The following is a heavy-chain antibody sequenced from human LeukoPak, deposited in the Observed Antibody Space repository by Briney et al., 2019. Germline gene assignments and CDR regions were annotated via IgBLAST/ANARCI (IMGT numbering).Heavy chain of an antibody. CDR3: ARDQGGFWSGSAGF. J-gene: IGHJ4*02. CDR2: ITPYNGNT. V-gene: IGHV1-18*01. Sequence: ASVKVSCKASGYPFITTGINWLRQAPGHGLEWMGWITPYNGNTNFAQQFQNRLTLTTDTSSHTSFMELRSLRYEDTATYYCARDQGGFWSGSAGFWGQGTLLIVSS. CDR1: GYPFITTG. D-gene: IGHD3-3*01.